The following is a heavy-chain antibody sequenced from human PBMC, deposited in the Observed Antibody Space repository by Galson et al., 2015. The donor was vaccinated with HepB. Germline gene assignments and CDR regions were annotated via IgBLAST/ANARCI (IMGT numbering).Heavy chain of an antibody. J-gene: IGHJ3*02. D-gene: IGHD1-26*01. CDR3: ARSYSGSYDPPADAFDI. Sequence: SLRLSCAASGFTVSSNYMSWVRQAPGKGLEWVSVIYSGGSTYYADSVKGRFTISRDNSKNTLYLQMNSLRAEDTAVYYCARSYSGSYDPPADAFDIWGQGTMVTVSS. CDR1: GFTVSSNY. CDR2: IYSGGST. V-gene: IGHV3-53*01.